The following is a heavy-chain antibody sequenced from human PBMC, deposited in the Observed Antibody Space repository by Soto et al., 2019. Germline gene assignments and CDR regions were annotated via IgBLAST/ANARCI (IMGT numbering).Heavy chain of an antibody. V-gene: IGHV3-30*18. Sequence: QVHVVESGGGVVQPGRSLRLSCAVSGFTFSDHAMHWVHQAPGKGLDWVAAISYDGSKKDYADSVKGRFTMSRDNSKNTLFLQMNSLRAEDTAVYYCAKDKYFYDSSGDTLDYWGQGTLVIVSS. CDR3: AKDKYFYDSSGDTLDY. CDR1: GFTFSDHA. D-gene: IGHD3-22*01. J-gene: IGHJ4*02. CDR2: ISYDGSKK.